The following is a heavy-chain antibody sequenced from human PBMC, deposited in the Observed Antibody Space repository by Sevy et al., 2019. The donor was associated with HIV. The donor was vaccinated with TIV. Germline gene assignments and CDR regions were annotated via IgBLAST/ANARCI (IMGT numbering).Heavy chain of an antibody. CDR3: ARDTPATMIRGIDP. Sequence: SETLSLTCTVSGGSISSYYWSWIRQPAGKGLEWIGRIYTSGSTNYNPSLKSRVPMSVDTSKNQFSLKLSSVTAADTAVYYCARDTPATMIRGIDPWGQGTLVTVSS. J-gene: IGHJ5*02. CDR2: IYTSGST. CDR1: GGSISSYY. V-gene: IGHV4-4*07. D-gene: IGHD3-10*01.